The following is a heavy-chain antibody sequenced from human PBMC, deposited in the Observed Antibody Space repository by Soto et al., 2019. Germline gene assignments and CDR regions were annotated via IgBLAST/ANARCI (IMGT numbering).Heavy chain of an antibody. CDR3: ARVRSGSYDWFDP. J-gene: IGHJ5*02. CDR2: INPDGSRT. D-gene: IGHD3-10*01. V-gene: IGHV3-74*01. Sequence: EVQLVESGGGLVQPGGSLRLSCAASGFTFTNYWMHWVRQAPGKGLMWVSRINPDGSRTTYADSVKGRFAIFRDTAKNTLYLQMNSLRAEDTAVYYCARVRSGSYDWFDPWGQGTLVTVSS. CDR1: GFTFTNYW.